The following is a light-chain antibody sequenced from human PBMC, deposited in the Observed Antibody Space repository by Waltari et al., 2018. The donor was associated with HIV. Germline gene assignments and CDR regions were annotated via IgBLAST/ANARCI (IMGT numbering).Light chain of an antibody. Sequence: QSVLTQPPSVFGAPGQRVTITCTGSSSNIEADYEVQWYQQVPGTAPKLLIYGNNNRPSGVPDRFSGSKSGTSASLAITGLQAEDEADYYCQSYDSGLSGVVFGGGTRLTVL. J-gene: IGLJ2*01. CDR1: SSNIEADYE. V-gene: IGLV1-40*01. CDR2: GNN. CDR3: QSYDSGLSGVV.